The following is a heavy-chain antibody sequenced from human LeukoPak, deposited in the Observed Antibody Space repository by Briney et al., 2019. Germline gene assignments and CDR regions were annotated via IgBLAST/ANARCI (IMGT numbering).Heavy chain of an antibody. J-gene: IGHJ3*02. CDR1: GGTFSSYA. V-gene: IGHV1-69*05. CDR2: NIPIFGTA. D-gene: IGHD3-10*01. Sequence: SVKVSCKASGGTFSSYAISWVRQAPGQGLEWMGGNIPIFGTANYAQKFQGRVTMTTYTSTSTAYMELRSLRSDDTAVYYCASGRITMVRGAYYAFDIWGQGTMVTVSS. CDR3: ASGRITMVRGAYYAFDI.